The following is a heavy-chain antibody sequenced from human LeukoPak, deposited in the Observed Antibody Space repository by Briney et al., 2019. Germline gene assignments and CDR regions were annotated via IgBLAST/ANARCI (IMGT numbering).Heavy chain of an antibody. V-gene: IGHV1-8*01. D-gene: IGHD3-10*01. CDR1: GYTFTSYD. Sequence: ASVKVSCKASGYTFTSYDINWVRQATGQGLEWMGWMNPNSGNTGYAQKFQGRVTMTRNTSISTAYMELSSLRSEDTAVYYCARGRMVRGVYPYGYWGQGTLVTVSS. J-gene: IGHJ4*02. CDR3: ARGRMVRGVYPYGY. CDR2: MNPNSGNT.